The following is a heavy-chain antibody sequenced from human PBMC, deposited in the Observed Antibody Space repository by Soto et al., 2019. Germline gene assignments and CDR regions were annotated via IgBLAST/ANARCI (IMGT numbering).Heavy chain of an antibody. CDR3: ASVREDIVVVPAALPSGFRDYYYYYMDV. CDR1: GGSISSYY. D-gene: IGHD2-2*02. V-gene: IGHV4-59*08. Sequence: SETLSLTCTVSGGSISSYYWSWIRQPPGKGLEWIGYIYYSGSTNYNPSLKSRVTISVDTSKNQFSLKLSSVTAADTAVYYCASVREDIVVVPAALPSGFRDYYYYYMDVWGKGTTVTVSS. J-gene: IGHJ6*03. CDR2: IYYSGST.